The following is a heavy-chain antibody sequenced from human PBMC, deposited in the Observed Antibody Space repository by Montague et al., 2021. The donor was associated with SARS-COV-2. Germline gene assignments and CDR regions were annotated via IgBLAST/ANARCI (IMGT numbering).Heavy chain of an antibody. V-gene: IGHV3-33*01. Sequence: SLRLSCAASGFTFSSYGMHWVRQAPGKGLEWVAVIWYDGSNKYYADSVKGRFTIPRDNSKNTLYLQMNSLSAEDTAVYYCARVGRQQLVRLSGMDVWGQGTTVTVSS. CDR2: IWYDGSNK. CDR1: GFTFSSYG. D-gene: IGHD6-13*01. J-gene: IGHJ6*02. CDR3: ARVGRQQLVRLSGMDV.